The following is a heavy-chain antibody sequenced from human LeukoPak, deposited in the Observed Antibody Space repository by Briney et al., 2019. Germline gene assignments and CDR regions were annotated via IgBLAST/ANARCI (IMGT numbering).Heavy chain of an antibody. V-gene: IGHV4-34*01. CDR2: INHSGST. CDR1: VGSFSGYY. Sequence: PSGTLSLTCAVYVGSFSGYYWSWIRQPPGKGREGIGEINHSGSTNYNPSIKSRVTISVATSKNEYSLKLSFVTAADTAVYYCAIRRLKGVGFDPWGQGTLVTVS. J-gene: IGHJ5*02. CDR3: AIRRLKGVGFDP. D-gene: IGHD3-16*01.